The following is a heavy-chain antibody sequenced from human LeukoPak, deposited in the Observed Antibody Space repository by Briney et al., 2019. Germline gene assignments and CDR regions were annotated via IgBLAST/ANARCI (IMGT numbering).Heavy chain of an antibody. Sequence: GGSLRLSCAASGFTFSSYGMHWVRQAPGKGLEWVAVIWYDGSNKYYADSVKGRFTISRDNSKNTLYLQMNSLRAEDTAVYYCARICSGLTPCDAFDIWGQGTMVTVSS. V-gene: IGHV3-33*01. J-gene: IGHJ3*02. CDR3: ARICSGLTPCDAFDI. CDR1: GFTFSSYG. CDR2: IWYDGSNK. D-gene: IGHD3-10*02.